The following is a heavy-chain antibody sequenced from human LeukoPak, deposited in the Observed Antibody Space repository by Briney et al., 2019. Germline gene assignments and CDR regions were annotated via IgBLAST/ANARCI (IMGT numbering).Heavy chain of an antibody. CDR3: ARQGSEGKLGRRGYFDY. Sequence: GESLKISCKGSGYSFTSYWIGWVRQMPGKGLEWMGIIYPGDSDTRYSPSFQGQVTISADKSISTAYLQWSSLKASDTAVYYCARQGSEGKLGRRGYFDYWGQGTLVTVSS. CDR2: IYPGDSDT. V-gene: IGHV5-51*01. CDR1: GYSFTSYW. J-gene: IGHJ4*02. D-gene: IGHD5-24*01.